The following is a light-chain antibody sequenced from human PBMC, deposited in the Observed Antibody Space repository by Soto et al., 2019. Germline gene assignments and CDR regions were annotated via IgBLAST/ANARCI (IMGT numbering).Light chain of an antibody. J-gene: IGKJ1*01. Sequence: DIQLTQPPSALSASVGDRVTIICRASQSISRWLAWYQQKPGKAPKLLIYDVSSLEGGVPSRFSGSGSGTDFTLTISRLQPDDFATYYCHQYNSFWTFGQGTKLDIK. CDR2: DVS. CDR3: HQYNSFWT. CDR1: QSISRW. V-gene: IGKV1-5*02.